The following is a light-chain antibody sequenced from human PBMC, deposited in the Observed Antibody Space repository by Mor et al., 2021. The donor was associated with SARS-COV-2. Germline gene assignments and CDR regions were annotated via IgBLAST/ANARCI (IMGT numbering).Light chain of an antibody. Sequence: VSWYQQHPGKAPKLMIYDVTNRPSGVAYRFSGSISGLQGEDEADYYCNSYSSGTTALVFGTGTKVTVL. CDR3: NSYSSGTTALV. V-gene: IGLV2-14*03. CDR2: DVT. J-gene: IGLJ1*01.